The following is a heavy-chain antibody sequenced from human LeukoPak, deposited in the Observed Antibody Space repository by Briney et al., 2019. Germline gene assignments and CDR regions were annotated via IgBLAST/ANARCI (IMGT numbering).Heavy chain of an antibody. D-gene: IGHD1-26*01. V-gene: IGHV4-34*01. CDR2: INHSGST. CDR3: ARSWSGSYYYYFDY. Sequence: SETLSLTCAVYGGSFSGYYWSWIRQPPGKGLEWIGEINHSGSTNYNPSLKSRVTISVDTFKNQFSLKLSSVTAADTAVYYCARSWSGSYYYYFDYWGQGTLVTVSS. CDR1: GGSFSGYY. J-gene: IGHJ4*02.